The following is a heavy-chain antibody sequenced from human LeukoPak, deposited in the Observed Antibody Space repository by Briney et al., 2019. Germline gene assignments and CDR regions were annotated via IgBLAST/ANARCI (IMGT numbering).Heavy chain of an antibody. Sequence: ASVKVSCKASGYTFTGYYMHWVRQAPGQGLEWMGWINPNSGGTNYAQKFQGRVTMTRDTSISTAYMELSRLRSDDTAVYYCARDLIASGNTTMVGAFDIWGQGTMVTVSS. CDR1: GYTFTGYY. V-gene: IGHV1-2*02. CDR3: ARDLIASGNTTMVGAFDI. CDR2: INPNSGGT. J-gene: IGHJ3*02. D-gene: IGHD5-18*01.